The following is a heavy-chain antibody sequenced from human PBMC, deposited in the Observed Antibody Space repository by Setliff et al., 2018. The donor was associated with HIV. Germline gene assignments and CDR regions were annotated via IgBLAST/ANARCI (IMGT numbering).Heavy chain of an antibody. V-gene: IGHV3-33*01. Sequence: GGSLRLSCAASGFTLRSYGMHWVRQAPGKGLEWVTVLWFDGIRKYYADSVKGRFTISRDDSKNTVYLQMNSLRAEDTAVYYCARDLGYDSFDIWGQGTMVTVSS. CDR3: ARDLGYDSFDI. CDR1: GFTLRSYG. J-gene: IGHJ3*02. D-gene: IGHD3-22*01. CDR2: LWFDGIRK.